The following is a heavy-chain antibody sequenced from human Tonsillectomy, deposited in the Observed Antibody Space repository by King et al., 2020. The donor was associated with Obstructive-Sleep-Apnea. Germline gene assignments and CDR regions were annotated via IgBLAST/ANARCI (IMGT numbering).Heavy chain of an antibody. J-gene: IGHJ4*02. CDR1: GYRFTTSW. V-gene: IGHV5-51*01. Sequence: VQLVESGAEVKKPGESLKIYCKGSGYRFTTSWIGWVRQMPGKGLEWMGIIYPGDSDTTYSPSFQGQVTISVDKSMNTAYLQWSSLMAADTAIYYCAKTPADDGDFQYYFDFWGPGTLVAVSS. D-gene: IGHD4-17*01. CDR2: IYPGDSDT. CDR3: AKTPADDGDFQYYFDF.